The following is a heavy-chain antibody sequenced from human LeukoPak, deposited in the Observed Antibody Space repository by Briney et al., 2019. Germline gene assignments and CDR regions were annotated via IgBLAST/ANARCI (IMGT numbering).Heavy chain of an antibody. D-gene: IGHD4-23*01. CDR3: AREESRWYPVRFPSH. Sequence: GASVKVSCKASGYTFTGYYMHWVRQAPGQGLEWMGWINPNSGGTNYAQKFQGRVTMTRDTSISTAYMELSRLRSDDTAVYYCAREESRWYPVRFPSHWGQGTLVTVSS. V-gene: IGHV1-2*02. J-gene: IGHJ4*02. CDR1: GYTFTGYY. CDR2: INPNSGGT.